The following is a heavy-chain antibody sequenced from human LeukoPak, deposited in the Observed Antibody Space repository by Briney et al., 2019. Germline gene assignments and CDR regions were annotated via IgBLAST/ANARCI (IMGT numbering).Heavy chain of an antibody. CDR3: AREVATDYYYYYGMDV. V-gene: IGHV1-8*01. D-gene: IGHD5-12*01. Sequence: AASVKVSCTASGYTFTSYDSNWVRQATGQGLEWMGCMNPNSGNTGYAQKFQGRVTMTRNTSISTAYMELSSLRSEDTAVYYCAREVATDYYYYYGMDVWGQGTTVTVSS. J-gene: IGHJ6*02. CDR1: GYTFTSYD. CDR2: MNPNSGNT.